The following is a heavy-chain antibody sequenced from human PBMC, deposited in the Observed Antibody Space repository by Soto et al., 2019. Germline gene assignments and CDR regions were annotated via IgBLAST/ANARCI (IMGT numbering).Heavy chain of an antibody. CDR3: ARDRDRQQLGGNYYYGIDV. CDR2: IIPIFPTR. Sequence: QVQLVQSGAEVKKPGSSVTVSCKASGGTFGNSAISWVRQAPGQGLEWMGGIIPIFPTRDYAQKFQGRFTITADESTSTAYMELTSLRSEDTAVYYCARDRDRQQLGGNYYYGIDVWGQGTTVTVSS. V-gene: IGHV1-69*12. D-gene: IGHD3-3*02. J-gene: IGHJ6*02. CDR1: GGTFGNSA.